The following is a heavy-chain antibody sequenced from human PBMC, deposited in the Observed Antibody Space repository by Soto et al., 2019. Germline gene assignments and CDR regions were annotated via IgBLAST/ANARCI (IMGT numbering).Heavy chain of an antibody. CDR2: INPSGGGT. D-gene: IGHD3-10*01. CDR1: GYSFTSYY. V-gene: IGHV1-46*01. Sequence: QVQLVQSGAEVKKPGASVKVSCKASGYSFTSYYMHWVRQAPGQGLEWMGIINPSGGGTSYAQKFQGRVTMTRDTSTSTVYMELSSLRSEDTAEYYCARAGYGSGTYYSYYYGMDVWGQGTTVTVSS. CDR3: ARAGYGSGTYYSYYYGMDV. J-gene: IGHJ6*02.